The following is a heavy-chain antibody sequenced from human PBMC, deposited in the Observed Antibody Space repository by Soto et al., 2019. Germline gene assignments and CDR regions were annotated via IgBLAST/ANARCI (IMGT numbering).Heavy chain of an antibody. D-gene: IGHD6-25*01. CDR1: GFNFISCA. J-gene: IGHJ4*02. CDR3: AKGGLFSRLGYLDY. Sequence: GSLRHCCAVSGFNFISCAMRWVSKAPGKGLEWVSGISANGGGTYYADSVKGRFAISRDNSKNTLYLKMNSLRADDTAVYYRAKGGLFSRLGYLDYWGQGTLVTGSS. V-gene: IGHV3-23*01. CDR2: ISANGGGT.